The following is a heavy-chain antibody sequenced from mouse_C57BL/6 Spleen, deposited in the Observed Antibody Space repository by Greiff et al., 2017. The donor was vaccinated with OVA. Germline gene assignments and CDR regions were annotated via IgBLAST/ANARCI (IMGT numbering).Heavy chain of an antibody. CDR1: GYTFTSYT. Sequence: VQVVESGAELARPGASVKMSCKASGYTFTSYTMHWVKQRPGQGLEWIGYINPSSGYTKYNQKFKDKATLTADKSSSTAYMQLSSLTSEDSAVYYCARGWDWYFDVWGTGTTVTVSS. D-gene: IGHD1-1*02. V-gene: IGHV1-4*01. CDR2: INPSSGYT. J-gene: IGHJ1*03. CDR3: ARGWDWYFDV.